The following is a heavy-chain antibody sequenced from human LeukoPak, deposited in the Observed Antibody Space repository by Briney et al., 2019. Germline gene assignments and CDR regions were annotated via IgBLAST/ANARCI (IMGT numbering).Heavy chain of an antibody. CDR3: ARGNLLGSTSF. J-gene: IGHJ4*02. CDR2: IKPDGSEK. V-gene: IGHV3-7*01. D-gene: IGHD2-2*01. CDR1: GFVFSASY. Sequence: GGSLSLSCAASGFVFSASYMSWVRKAPGKGLEWVATIKPDGSEKYHVDSVSGRFTISRDNAKNTLYLQMNSLRAEDTAVYYCARGNLLGSTSFWGQGTLVTVSS.